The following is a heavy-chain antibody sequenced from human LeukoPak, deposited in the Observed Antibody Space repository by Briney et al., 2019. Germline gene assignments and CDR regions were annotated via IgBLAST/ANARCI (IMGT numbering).Heavy chain of an antibody. J-gene: IGHJ6*03. CDR3: ARAEGVSDYDFWTGYMDV. D-gene: IGHD3-3*01. Sequence: GASVKVSCKASGYTFTGYYMHWVRQAPGQGLEWMGWINPNSGGTNYAQKFQGRVTMTRDTSISTAYMELSRLRSDDTAVYYCARAEGVSDYDFWTGYMDVWGKGTTVTVSS. CDR1: GYTFTGYY. CDR2: INPNSGGT. V-gene: IGHV1-2*02.